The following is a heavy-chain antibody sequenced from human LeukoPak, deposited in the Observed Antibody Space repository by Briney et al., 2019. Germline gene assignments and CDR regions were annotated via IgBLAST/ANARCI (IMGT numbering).Heavy chain of an antibody. D-gene: IGHD4-17*01. V-gene: IGHV3-33*01. CDR2: IWYDGSNK. Sequence: GRSLRLSCAASGFTFSSYGMHWVRQAPGKGLEWVAVIWYDGSNKYYADSVKGRFTISRDNSKNTLYLQMNSLRAEDTAVYYCARGYGDYPYYYYGMDVWGQGTTVIVSS. J-gene: IGHJ6*02. CDR3: ARGYGDYPYYYYGMDV. CDR1: GFTFSSYG.